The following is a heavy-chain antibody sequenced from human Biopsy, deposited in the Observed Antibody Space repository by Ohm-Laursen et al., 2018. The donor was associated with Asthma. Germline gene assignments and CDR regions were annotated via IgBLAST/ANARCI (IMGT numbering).Heavy chain of an antibody. CDR1: GFTFGDYW. J-gene: IGHJ1*01. Sequence: SLRLSRVASGFTFGDYWMSWVRQVPGKGLEWVANIKHDGTEKNHVDSLKGRFTISRDNAKNSLYLQMNSLRAEDTAVYYCARTFHFWSPYHAEHYQLWGQGTLVTVPS. D-gene: IGHD3-3*02. CDR3: ARTFHFWSPYHAEHYQL. CDR2: IKHDGTEK. V-gene: IGHV3-7*01.